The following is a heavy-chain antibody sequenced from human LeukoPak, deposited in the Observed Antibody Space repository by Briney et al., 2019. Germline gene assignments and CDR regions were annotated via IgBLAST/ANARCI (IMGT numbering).Heavy chain of an antibody. Sequence: PGGSLRLSCAASGFTVSSNYMSWVRQAPGKGLEWVSVIYSGGSTYYADSVKGRFTISRDNSKNTLYLQMNSLRSDDTAVYYCASLGYCSSTSCSHYYMDVWGKGTTVTVSS. CDR1: GFTVSSNY. CDR2: IYSGGST. J-gene: IGHJ6*03. V-gene: IGHV3-53*05. D-gene: IGHD2-2*01. CDR3: ASLGYCSSTSCSHYYMDV.